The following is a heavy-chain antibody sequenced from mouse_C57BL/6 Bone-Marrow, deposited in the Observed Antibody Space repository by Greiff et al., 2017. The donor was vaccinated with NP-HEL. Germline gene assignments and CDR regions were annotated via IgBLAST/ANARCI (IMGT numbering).Heavy chain of an antibody. CDR3: ARELGPCFDY. D-gene: IGHD4-1*01. Sequence: QVQLQQPGAELVMPGASVKLSCKASGYTFTSYWMHWVKQRPGQGLEWIGEIDPSDSYTNYNQKFKGKSTLTVDKSSSTAYMQLSSLTSEDSAVDYCARELGPCFDYWGQGTTLTVSS. V-gene: IGHV1-69*01. J-gene: IGHJ2*01. CDR1: GYTFTSYW. CDR2: IDPSDSYT.